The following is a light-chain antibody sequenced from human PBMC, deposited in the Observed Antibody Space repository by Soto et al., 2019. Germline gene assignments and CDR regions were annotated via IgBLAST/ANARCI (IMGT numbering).Light chain of an antibody. Sequence: DIQMTQSPSTLSASVGDRVTITCRASQSVSIWLAWYQQKPGKAPKLLIYKASSLESGVPLRFSGSGSGTEFTLTISSLQPDDFSTYYCQQYNSWLTFGQGTKLEIK. CDR1: QSVSIW. V-gene: IGKV1-5*03. J-gene: IGKJ2*01. CDR3: QQYNSWLT. CDR2: KAS.